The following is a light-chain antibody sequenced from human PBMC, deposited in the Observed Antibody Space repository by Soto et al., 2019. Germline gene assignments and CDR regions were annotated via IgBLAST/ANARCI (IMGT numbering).Light chain of an antibody. J-gene: IGLJ3*02. CDR2: TKD. CDR1: SSNIGSHF. V-gene: IGLV1-47*01. CDR3: AEWDVSLSGWV. Sequence: QSVLTQPPSASGTPGQRVTISCSGSSSNIGSHFVYWYQQLPGTAPKPLIYTKDQRPSGVPDRFSGSKSGTAASLANSGLRCEDESAYYCAEWDVSLSGWVFGGGTKLTVL.